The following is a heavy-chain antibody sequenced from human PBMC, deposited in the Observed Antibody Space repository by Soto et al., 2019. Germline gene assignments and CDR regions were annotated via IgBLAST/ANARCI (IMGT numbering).Heavy chain of an antibody. J-gene: IGHJ4*02. D-gene: IGHD3-16*01. CDR3: AKAFITLGGSQSSYFDY. CDR2: IAYDGINK. V-gene: IGHV3-30-3*01. Sequence: QVQLVESGGGVVQPGRSLRLSCAASGFSFSRHAMHWVRQAPGKGLEWVAVIAYDGINKYSADSVKGRFTISRDNSKDTLYLQMDSLRNEDTALYYCAKAFITLGGSQSSYFDYWGQGAPVTVTS. CDR1: GFSFSRHA.